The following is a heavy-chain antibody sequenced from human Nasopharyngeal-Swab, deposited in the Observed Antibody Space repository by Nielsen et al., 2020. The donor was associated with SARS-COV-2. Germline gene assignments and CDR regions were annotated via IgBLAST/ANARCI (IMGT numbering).Heavy chain of an antibody. CDR2: ISYDGSNK. Sequence: GESLKISCAASGFTFSSYGMHWVRQAPGKGLEWVAVISYDGSNKYYADSVKGRFTISRDNSKNTLYLQMNSLRAEDTAAYYCAKMAGYSSSWYGSSLIDYWGQGTLVTVSS. D-gene: IGHD6-13*01. CDR1: GFTFSSYG. J-gene: IGHJ4*02. CDR3: AKMAGYSSSWYGSSLIDY. V-gene: IGHV3-30*18.